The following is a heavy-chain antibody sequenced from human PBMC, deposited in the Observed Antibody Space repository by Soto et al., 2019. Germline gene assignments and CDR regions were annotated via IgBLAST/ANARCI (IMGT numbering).Heavy chain of an antibody. J-gene: IGHJ5*02. V-gene: IGHV2-26*01. CDR1: GFSLSNARMG. CDR2: IFSNDEK. CDR3: ARIRDLAAAGTRRFDP. Sequence: SGPTLVNPTETLTLTCTVSGFSLSNARMGVSWIRQPPGKALEWLAHIFSNDEKSYSTSLKSRLTISKDTSKSQVVLTMTNMDPVDTATYYCARIRDLAAAGTRRFDPWGQGTLVTVSS. D-gene: IGHD6-13*01.